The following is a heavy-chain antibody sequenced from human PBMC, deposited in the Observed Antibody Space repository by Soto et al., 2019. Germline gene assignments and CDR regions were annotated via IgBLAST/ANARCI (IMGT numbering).Heavy chain of an antibody. Sequence: GGSLRLSCAASGFTFSSCAMSWVRQAPGKGLEWVSAISGSGGSTYYADSVKGRFTISRDNSKNTLYLQMNSLRAEDTAVYYCAKSGWGSSPYYYFDYWGQGTLVTASS. CDR1: GFTFSSCA. CDR3: AKSGWGSSPYYYFDY. D-gene: IGHD6-19*01. J-gene: IGHJ4*02. V-gene: IGHV3-23*01. CDR2: ISGSGGST.